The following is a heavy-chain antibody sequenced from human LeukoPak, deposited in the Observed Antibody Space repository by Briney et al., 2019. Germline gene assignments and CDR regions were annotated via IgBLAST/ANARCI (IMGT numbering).Heavy chain of an antibody. CDR3: ARGSSSSSWACDY. D-gene: IGHD6-13*01. CDR1: GGSISSYY. J-gene: IGHJ4*02. V-gene: IGHV4-59*01. Sequence: SETLSLTCTVSGGSISSYYWSWIRQPPGKGLEWIGYIYYSGSTTYNPSLKSRVTISVDTSKNQFSLKLSSVTAADTAVYYCARGSSSSSWACDYWGQGTLVTVSS. CDR2: IYYSGST.